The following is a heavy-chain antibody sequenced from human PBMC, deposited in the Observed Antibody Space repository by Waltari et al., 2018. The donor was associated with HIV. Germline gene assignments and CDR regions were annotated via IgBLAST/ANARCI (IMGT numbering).Heavy chain of an antibody. V-gene: IGHV4-39*07. D-gene: IGHD4-17*01. Sequence: QLQLQDSGPGLVKPSETQSLTCTVSGGSVTSSTYYWGWIRQAPGRGLEWIGAMSYSGSAYYNPSLEGRVTISLDTAKNQFSLKLQSVTAADTAVYYCAGAANGDFSWLDPWGQGTLVTVSS. CDR1: GGSVTSSTYY. J-gene: IGHJ5*02. CDR2: MSYSGSA. CDR3: AGAANGDFSWLDP.